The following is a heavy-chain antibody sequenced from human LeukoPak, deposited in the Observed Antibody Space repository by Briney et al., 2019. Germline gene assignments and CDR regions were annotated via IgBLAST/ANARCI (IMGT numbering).Heavy chain of an antibody. CDR1: GGSISSYY. CDR2: IYYSGST. J-gene: IGHJ3*02. V-gene: IGHV4-59*01. CDR3: ARGYSSGWSLGTFDI. Sequence: SETLSLTXTASGGSISSYYWSWIWQPPGKGLEWIGYIYYSGSTNYNPSLKGRVTISVDTSKNQFSLKLSSVTAADTAVYYCARGYSSGWSLGTFDIWGQGTMVTVSS. D-gene: IGHD6-19*01.